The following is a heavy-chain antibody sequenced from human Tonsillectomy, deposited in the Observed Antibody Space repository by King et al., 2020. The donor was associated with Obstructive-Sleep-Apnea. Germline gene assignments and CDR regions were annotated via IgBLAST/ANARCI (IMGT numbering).Heavy chain of an antibody. CDR2: IKQDGSEK. CDR3: ARDTGSSGYYGGYFDY. Sequence: VQLVESGGGLVQPGGSLRLSCAASGFTFSTYWMSWVRQAPGKGLEWVANIKQDGSEKYYVDSVKGRFTISRDNAKNSLYLQMNSLRAEDTAVYYCARDTGSSGYYGGYFDYWGQGTQVTVSS. J-gene: IGHJ4*02. CDR1: GFTFSTYW. D-gene: IGHD3-22*01. V-gene: IGHV3-7*03.